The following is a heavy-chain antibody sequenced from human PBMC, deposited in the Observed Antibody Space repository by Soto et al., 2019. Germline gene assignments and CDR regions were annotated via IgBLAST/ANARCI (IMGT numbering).Heavy chain of an antibody. CDR2: ISYDGSNT. CDR1: GFTFSSYG. J-gene: IGHJ6*02. CDR3: AKDSPADIVVVPAAIGGMDV. Sequence: QVQLVESGGGVVQPGRSLRLSCAASGFTFSSYGMHWVRQAPGKGLEWVAVISYDGSNTYYADSVKGRFTISRDNSKNTLYLQMNSLRAEDTAVYYCAKDSPADIVVVPAAIGGMDVWGQGTTVTVSS. V-gene: IGHV3-30*18. D-gene: IGHD2-2*02.